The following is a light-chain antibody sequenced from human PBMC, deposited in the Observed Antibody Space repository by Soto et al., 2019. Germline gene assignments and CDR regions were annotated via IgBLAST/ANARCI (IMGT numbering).Light chain of an antibody. CDR1: ADISNY. CDR2: GAS. CDR3: QNYNRAPWT. Sequence: DIQMTQSPSSLSASVGDRVTITCRASADISNYLAWYQQKPGKVPKLLIYGASTLQSGVPSRFSGSGSGTDFTLTISSLQTEDVATYYCQNYNRAPWTFGQGTKVESK. J-gene: IGKJ1*01. V-gene: IGKV1-27*01.